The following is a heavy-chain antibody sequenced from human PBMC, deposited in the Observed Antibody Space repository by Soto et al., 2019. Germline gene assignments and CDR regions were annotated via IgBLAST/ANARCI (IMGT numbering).Heavy chain of an antibody. V-gene: IGHV3-21*01. J-gene: IGHJ3*02. D-gene: IGHD6-19*01. CDR2: ISSSSSYI. CDR1: GFPISSYS. Sequence: GGLRSLSCSASGFPISSYSMNWVRQATGKGLEWVSSISSSSSYIYYADSVKGRFTISRDNAKNSLYLQMNSLRAEDTAGYYCARRKAVAADACDSWGQGTRVTVS. CDR3: ARRKAVAADACDS.